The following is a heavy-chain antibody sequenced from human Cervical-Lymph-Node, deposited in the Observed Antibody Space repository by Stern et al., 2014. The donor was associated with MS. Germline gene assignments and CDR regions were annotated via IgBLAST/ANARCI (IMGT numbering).Heavy chain of an antibody. J-gene: IGHJ4*02. D-gene: IGHD5-24*01. CDR3: ASPTEMATMSLDY. CDR2: IIPIFGTA. V-gene: IGHV1-69*01. Sequence: VQLVESGAEVKKPGSSVKVSCKASGGTFSSYAIRWVRQAPGQGLEWMGGIIPIFGTANYAQKFQGRVTITADESTSTAYMELSSLRSEDTAVYYCASPTEMATMSLDYWGQGTLVTVSS. CDR1: GGTFSSYA.